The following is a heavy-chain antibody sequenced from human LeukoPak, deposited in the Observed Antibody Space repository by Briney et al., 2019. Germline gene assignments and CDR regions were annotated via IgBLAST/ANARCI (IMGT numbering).Heavy chain of an antibody. D-gene: IGHD3-22*01. CDR2: ISTNSKTI. CDR1: GFTFSRYS. CDR3: ATYFDSTGYFEEAYDT. Sequence: PGGSLRLSCAASGFTFSRYSMNWVRQAPGKGLEWVAYISTNSKTIYSGDSVKGRFSISRDNDENLLYLQMDSLRVEDTAVYHCATYFDSTGYFEEAYDTWGQGTLVTVSA. V-gene: IGHV3-48*01. J-gene: IGHJ4*03.